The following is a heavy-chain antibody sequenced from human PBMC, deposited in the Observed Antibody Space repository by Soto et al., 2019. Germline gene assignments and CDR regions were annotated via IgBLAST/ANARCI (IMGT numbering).Heavy chain of an antibody. D-gene: IGHD2-8*02. CDR2: INTGNSAT. CDR3: ARDASVPPGRWFDP. V-gene: IGHV1-3*04. CDR1: GYTFTTCP. Sequence: SVKVSCKASGYTFTTCPIHWVRQAPGQRLQWMGWINTGNSATKYSQDFQGRVTILRDTSANTAYMELISLTSEDTAVYYCARDASVPPGRWFDPWGQGTLVTVSS. J-gene: IGHJ5*02.